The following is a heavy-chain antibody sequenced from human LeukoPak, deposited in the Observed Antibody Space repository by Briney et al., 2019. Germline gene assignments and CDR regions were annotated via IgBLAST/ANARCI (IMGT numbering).Heavy chain of an antibody. V-gene: IGHV1-69*04. J-gene: IGHJ3*02. Sequence: SVKVSCKASGGTFSSYAISWVRQAPGQRLEWMGRIIPIPGIANYAQKFQGRVTITADKSTSTAYMELSSLRSEDTAVYYCARADGDKRRAFGIWGQGTMVTVSS. CDR2: IIPIPGIA. D-gene: IGHD3-10*01. CDR3: ARADGDKRRAFGI. CDR1: GGTFSSYA.